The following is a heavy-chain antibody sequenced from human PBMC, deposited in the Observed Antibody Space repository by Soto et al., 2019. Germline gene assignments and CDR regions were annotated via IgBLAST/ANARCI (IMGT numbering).Heavy chain of an antibody. CDR2: IIPIFGTA. V-gene: IGHV1-69*13. CDR3: ARCSYGGNSGDYYYGMDV. J-gene: IGHJ6*02. D-gene: IGHD4-17*01. Sequence: SVKVSCKASGGTFSSYAISWVRQAPGQGLEWMGGIIPIFGTANYAQKFQGRVTITADESTSTAYMELSSLRSEDTAVYYCARCSYGGNSGDYYYGMDVWGQGTTVTVSS. CDR1: GGTFSSYA.